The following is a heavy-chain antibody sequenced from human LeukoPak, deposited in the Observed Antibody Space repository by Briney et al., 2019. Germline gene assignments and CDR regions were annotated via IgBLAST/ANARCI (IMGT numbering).Heavy chain of an antibody. CDR2: IYTSGST. CDR3: ARDYYDSSGYQVFDY. D-gene: IGHD3-22*01. J-gene: IGHJ4*02. V-gene: IGHV4-4*07. CDR1: GGSISSYC. Sequence: TPSETLSLTCTVSGGSISSYCWSWIRQPAGKGLEWIGRIYTSGSTNYNPSLKSRVTMSVDTSKNQFSLKLSSVTAADTAVYYCARDYYDSSGYQVFDYWGQGTLVTVSS.